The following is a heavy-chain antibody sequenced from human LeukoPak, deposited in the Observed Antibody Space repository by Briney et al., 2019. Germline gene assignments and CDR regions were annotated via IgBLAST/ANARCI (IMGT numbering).Heavy chain of an antibody. Sequence: PGGSLRLSCAASGFTFSNYNMNWVRQAPGKGLEWVSSIRSSTTYVYYADSVKGRFTISRDNAKNSLYLQMNSLRTDDTAVYYCAKEDAPLGGRPDFWGQGTLVTVSS. CDR3: AKEDAPLGGRPDF. D-gene: IGHD3-16*01. J-gene: IGHJ4*02. V-gene: IGHV3-21*01. CDR1: GFTFSNYN. CDR2: IRSSTTYV.